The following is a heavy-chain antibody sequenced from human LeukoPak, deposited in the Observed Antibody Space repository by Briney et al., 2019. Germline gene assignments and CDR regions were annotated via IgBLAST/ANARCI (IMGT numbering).Heavy chain of an antibody. CDR3: ARYYDFWSSIDY. CDR1: GFSFSSHW. CDR2: IKQDGSEK. D-gene: IGHD3-3*01. J-gene: IGHJ4*02. V-gene: IGHV3-7*05. Sequence: GGSLRLSCAASGFSFSSHWMFWVRHAPGRGLEWVANIKQDGSEKYYVDSVKGRFTISRDNAKNSLYLQMNSLRAEDTAIYYCARYYDFWSSIDYWGQGTLVTVSS.